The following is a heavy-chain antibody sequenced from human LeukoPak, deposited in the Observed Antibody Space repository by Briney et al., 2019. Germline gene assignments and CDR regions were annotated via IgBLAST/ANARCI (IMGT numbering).Heavy chain of an antibody. V-gene: IGHV1-69*13. CDR1: GGTFSSYA. CDR3: ARDHSIAVAGLGHY. J-gene: IGHJ4*02. Sequence: SVKVSCKASGGTFSSYAISWVRQAPGQGLEWMGGIIPIFGTANYAQKFQGRVTITADESTSTAYMELSSLRSEDTAVYYCARDHSIAVAGLGHYWGQGTLVTVSS. CDR2: IIPIFGTA. D-gene: IGHD6-19*01.